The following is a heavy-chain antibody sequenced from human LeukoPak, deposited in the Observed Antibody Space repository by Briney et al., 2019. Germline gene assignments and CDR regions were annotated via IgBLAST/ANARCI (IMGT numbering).Heavy chain of an antibody. CDR1: GYTFNIYD. D-gene: IGHD1-14*01. V-gene: IGHV1-8*01. J-gene: IGHJ4*02. CDR2: MNPNSGNT. Sequence: ASVKVSFKASGYTFNIYDINWVRQATGQGLEWMGWMNPNSGNTGYAQKLQGRVTMTRNTSISTAYMELSSLRSDDTAVYYCARAPEMGGNWGQGTLVTVSS. CDR3: ARAPEMGGN.